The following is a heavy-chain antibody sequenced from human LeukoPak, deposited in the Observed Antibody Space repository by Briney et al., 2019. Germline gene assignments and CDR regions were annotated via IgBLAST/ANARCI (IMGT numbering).Heavy chain of an antibody. V-gene: IGHV3-23*01. J-gene: IGHJ6*02. Sequence: GGSLRLSCAASGFTFSSYVMNWVRQAPGKGLEWVSAISGGGGGTYYADSVKGRFTISRDNSKNTLYLQMNSLRAEDTAVYYCAKFSSTSNYYYGMDVWGQGTTVTVSS. CDR2: ISGGGGGT. CDR3: AKFSSTSNYYYGMDV. CDR1: GFTFSSYV.